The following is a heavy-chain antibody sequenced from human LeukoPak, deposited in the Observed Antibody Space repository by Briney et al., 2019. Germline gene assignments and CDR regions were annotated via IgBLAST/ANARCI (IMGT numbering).Heavy chain of an antibody. Sequence: PGGSLRLSCAASGFTFSSYAMSWVRQAPGKGLEWVSAISGSGSSTYYADSVKGRFTISRDNSKNTLYLQMNSLRAEDTAVYYCAKDPTDYYDSSGYCPYFDYWGQGTLVTVSS. D-gene: IGHD3-22*01. CDR3: AKDPTDYYDSSGYCPYFDY. J-gene: IGHJ4*02. CDR1: GFTFSSYA. V-gene: IGHV3-23*01. CDR2: ISGSGSST.